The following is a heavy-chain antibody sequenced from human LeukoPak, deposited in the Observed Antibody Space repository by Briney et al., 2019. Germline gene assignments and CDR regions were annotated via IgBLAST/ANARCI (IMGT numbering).Heavy chain of an antibody. D-gene: IGHD1-26*01. V-gene: IGHV4-59*01. J-gene: IGHJ4*02. Sequence: PSETLSLTCTVSGGSISSYYWSWIRQPPGKGLEWIGYIYYSGSTNYNPSLKSRVTISVDTSKNQFSLKLSSVTAADTAVYYCARLNSGSYLSYFDYWGQGTLVTVPS. CDR2: IYYSGST. CDR3: ARLNSGSYLSYFDY. CDR1: GGSISSYY.